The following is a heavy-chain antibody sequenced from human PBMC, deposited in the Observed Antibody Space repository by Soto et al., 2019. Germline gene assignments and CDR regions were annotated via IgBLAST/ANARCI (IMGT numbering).Heavy chain of an antibody. V-gene: IGHV4-31*03. J-gene: IGHJ3*02. Sequence: SETLSLTCTVSGGSISSGGYYWSWIRPHPGKGLEWIGYIYYSGNIYYNPSLKSRVTISVDTSKNQFSLRLSSVTAADTGVYYCVRYDRINMKPYSPEGFHIWGQGTMVTVSS. CDR3: VRYDRINMKPYSPEGFHI. CDR2: IYYSGNI. CDR1: GGSISSGGYY. D-gene: IGHD3-3*02.